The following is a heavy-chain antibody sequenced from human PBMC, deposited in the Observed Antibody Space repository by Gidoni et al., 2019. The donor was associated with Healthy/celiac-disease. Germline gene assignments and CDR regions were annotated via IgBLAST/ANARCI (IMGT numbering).Heavy chain of an antibody. CDR2: IIPIFGTA. CDR1: GGTFSSYA. V-gene: IGHV1-69*01. Sequence: QVQLVQSGAEVKKPGSSVKVSCKASGGTFSSYAISWVRQAPGQGREWMGGIIPIFGTANYAQKFQGRVTITADESTSTAYMELSSLRSEDTAVYYCARGQLLGFGELLGFDPWGQGTLVTVSS. J-gene: IGHJ5*02. D-gene: IGHD3-10*01. CDR3: ARGQLLGFGELLGFDP.